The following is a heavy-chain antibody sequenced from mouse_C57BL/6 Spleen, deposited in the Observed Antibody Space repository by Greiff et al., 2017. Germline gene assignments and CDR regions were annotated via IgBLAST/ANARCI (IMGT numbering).Heavy chain of an antibody. CDR3: AREYDYDEAWFAD. J-gene: IGHJ3*01. Sequence: VQLQQPGAELVKPGASVKMSCKASGYTFTSYWITWVKQRPGQGLEWIGDIYPGSGSTNYNEKFKSKATLTVDTSSSTAYMQLSSLTSEDSAVYYCAREYDYDEAWFADWGQGTLVTVSA. D-gene: IGHD2-4*01. CDR1: GYTFTSYW. V-gene: IGHV1-55*01. CDR2: IYPGSGST.